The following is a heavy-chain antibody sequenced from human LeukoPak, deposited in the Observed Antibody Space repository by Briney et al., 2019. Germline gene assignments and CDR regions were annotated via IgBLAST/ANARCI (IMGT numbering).Heavy chain of an antibody. CDR1: GGTFSSYA. D-gene: IGHD3-9*01. Sequence: ASVKVSCKASGGTFSSYAISWVRQAPGQGLEWMGGIIPIFGTANYAQKFQGRVTITADESTSTAYMELSSLRSEDTAVYYCARDGSDILTGYKIPFDYWGQGTLVTVSS. CDR3: ARDGSDILTGYKIPFDY. J-gene: IGHJ4*02. CDR2: IIPIFGTA. V-gene: IGHV1-69*13.